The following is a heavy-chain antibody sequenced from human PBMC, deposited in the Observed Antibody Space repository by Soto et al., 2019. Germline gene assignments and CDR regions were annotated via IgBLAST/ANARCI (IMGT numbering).Heavy chain of an antibody. J-gene: IGHJ6*02. CDR2: ISSSSSHT. Sequence: QVQLVESGGGLVKPGGSLRLSCAGSGFTFSNYYMSWIRQAPGEGLEWVSYISSSSSHTNYADSVKGRFTISRDNTNNSLYLQMNSLRTEDTAVYYCAKDIAVLPADNNPRGRYFYYYAMDVWGQGTTVTVSS. V-gene: IGHV3-11*05. CDR3: AKDIAVLPADNNPRGRYFYYYAMDV. D-gene: IGHD2-2*01. CDR1: GFTFSNYY.